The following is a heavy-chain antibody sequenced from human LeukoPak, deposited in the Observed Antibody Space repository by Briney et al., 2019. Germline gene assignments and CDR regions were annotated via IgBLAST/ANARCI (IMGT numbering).Heavy chain of an antibody. J-gene: IGHJ4*02. CDR3: ATSHDSSGNN. CDR1: GFTFSSYW. D-gene: IGHD3-22*01. Sequence: GGTLRLSCAASGFTFSSYWMAWVRQAPGKGLEWVGNINQGGGAKFSVDYVRGRFTIARDNARNSPYLQMNNLRAEDTGIYYCATSHDSSGNNWGQGTLVTVSS. CDR2: INQGGGAK. V-gene: IGHV3-7*01.